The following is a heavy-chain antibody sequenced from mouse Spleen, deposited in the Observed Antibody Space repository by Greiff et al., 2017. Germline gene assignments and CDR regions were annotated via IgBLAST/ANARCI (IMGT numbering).Heavy chain of an antibody. J-gene: IGHJ2*01. CDR3: ARIYDGYYGNYFDY. CDR2: ISYDGSN. Sequence: EVQLQQSGPGLVKPSQSLSLTCSVTGYSITSGYYWNWIRQFPGNKLEWMGYISYDGSNNYNPSLKNRISITRDTSKNQFFLKLNSVTTEDTATYYCARIYDGYYGNYFDYWGQGTTLTVSS. V-gene: IGHV3-6*01. CDR1: GYSITSGYY. D-gene: IGHD2-3*01.